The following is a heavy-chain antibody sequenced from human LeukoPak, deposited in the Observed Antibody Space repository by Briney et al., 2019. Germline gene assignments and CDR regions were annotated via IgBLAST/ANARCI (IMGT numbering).Heavy chain of an antibody. J-gene: IGHJ4*02. V-gene: IGHV3-23*01. CDR3: AKWKYSNSGIDDY. CDR2: ISGSGDNT. CDR1: GFTFSSYA. D-gene: IGHD6-6*01. Sequence: GGSPRLSCAASGFTFSSYAMSWVRQVPGKGLEWVSVISGSGDNTYYADSVKGRFTISRDNSKNMLYLQMNSLRAEDTAVYYCAKWKYSNSGIDDYWGQGTLVTVSS.